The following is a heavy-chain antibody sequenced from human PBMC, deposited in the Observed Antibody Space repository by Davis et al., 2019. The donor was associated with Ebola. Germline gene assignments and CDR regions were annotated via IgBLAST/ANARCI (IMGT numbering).Heavy chain of an antibody. CDR3: ARGDTVTSEYDY. CDR2: LSGSGASP. D-gene: IGHD4-17*01. J-gene: IGHJ4*02. CDR1: GFSITTYP. V-gene: IGHV3-23*01. Sequence: GGSLRLSCAASGFSITTYPMNWVRQAPGKGLEWVSALSGSGASPYYADSVKGRFTISRDNPKNTLYLQMTSLRAEDTAVYYCARGDTVTSEYDYWGQGSLVTVSP.